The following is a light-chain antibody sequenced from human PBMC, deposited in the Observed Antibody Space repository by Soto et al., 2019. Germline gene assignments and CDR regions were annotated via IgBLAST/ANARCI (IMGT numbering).Light chain of an antibody. V-gene: IGLV4-69*01. CDR1: SGHSNYA. CDR2: LNSDGSH. Sequence: QSVLTQSPSASASLGPSVKLTCTLSSGHSNYAIAWHQQQPEQGPRYLMNLNSDGSHTKGDGIPHRVSGSSSGAERYVTISSLQYEDEADYYCQTWATGIRVFGGGTKLTVL. CDR3: QTWATGIRV. J-gene: IGLJ3*02.